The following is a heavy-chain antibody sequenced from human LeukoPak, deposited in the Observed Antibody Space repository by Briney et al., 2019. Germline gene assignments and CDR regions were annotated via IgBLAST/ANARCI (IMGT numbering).Heavy chain of an antibody. Sequence: GGSLRLSCAASGFTFSSYGMHWVRQAPGKGLEWVAVISYDGSNKYYADSVKGRLTISRDNSKNTLYLQMNSLRAEDTAVYYCAKDLGLWFGELFYFDYWGQGTLVTVSS. D-gene: IGHD3-10*01. J-gene: IGHJ4*02. CDR1: GFTFSSYG. V-gene: IGHV3-30*18. CDR2: ISYDGSNK. CDR3: AKDLGLWFGELFYFDY.